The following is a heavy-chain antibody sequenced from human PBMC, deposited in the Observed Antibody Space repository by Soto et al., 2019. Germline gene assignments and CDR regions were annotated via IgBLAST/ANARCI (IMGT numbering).Heavy chain of an antibody. Sequence: QVQLVQSGAEVKKPGASVKVSCKASGYTFTSYGISWVRQAPGQGLEWMGWISAYNGNTNYAQKLQGRVTMTPDTSTSTAYMELRSLRSDDTAVYYCARADPYDSSGYHEDYWGQGTLVTVSS. V-gene: IGHV1-18*04. CDR3: ARADPYDSSGYHEDY. CDR2: ISAYNGNT. J-gene: IGHJ4*02. D-gene: IGHD3-22*01. CDR1: GYTFTSYG.